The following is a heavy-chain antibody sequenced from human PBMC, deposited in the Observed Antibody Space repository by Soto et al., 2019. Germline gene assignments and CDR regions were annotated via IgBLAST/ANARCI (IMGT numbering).Heavy chain of an antibody. Sequence: QITLKESGPTLVKPTQTLTLTCTFSGFPLSTSGVAVGWVRQPPGKALEWLALIDWGDNKRHRSSLQSRLPIPKDPSKNQVVLTMTNMDPVDTGTYYFAHRRPSHLAFDSWGQGTLVSVSS. J-gene: IGHJ4*02. V-gene: IGHV2-5*02. CDR2: IDWGDNK. CDR1: GFPLSTSGVA. CDR3: AHRRPSHLAFDS.